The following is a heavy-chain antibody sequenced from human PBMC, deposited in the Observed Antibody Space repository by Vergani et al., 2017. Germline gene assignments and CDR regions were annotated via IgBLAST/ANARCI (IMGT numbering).Heavy chain of an antibody. V-gene: IGHV4-34*01. D-gene: IGHD3-22*01. J-gene: IGHJ4*02. CDR1: GGSFSGYY. Sequence: QVQLQQWGAGLLKPSETLSLTCAVYGGSFSGYYWSWIRQPPGKGLEWIGEINHSGSTNYNPSLKSRVTISVDTSKNQFSLKLSSVTAAEPAVYYCARGVGNYYDSSGYWGQGTLVTVSS. CDR3: ARGVGNYYDSSGY. CDR2: INHSGST.